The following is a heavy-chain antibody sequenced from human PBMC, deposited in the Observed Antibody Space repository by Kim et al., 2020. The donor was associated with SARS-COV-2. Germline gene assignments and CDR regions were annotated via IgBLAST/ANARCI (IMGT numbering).Heavy chain of an antibody. V-gene: IGHV4-34*01. D-gene: IGHD6-13*01. Sequence: SETLSLTCAVYGGSFSGYYWSWIRQPPGKGLEWIGEINHSGSTNYNPSLKSRVTISVDTSKNQFSLKLSSVTAADTAVYYCAMGWQQLVWDYYYYGMDVWGQGTTVTVSS. CDR1: GGSFSGYY. CDR3: AMGWQQLVWDYYYYGMDV. J-gene: IGHJ6*02. CDR2: INHSGST.